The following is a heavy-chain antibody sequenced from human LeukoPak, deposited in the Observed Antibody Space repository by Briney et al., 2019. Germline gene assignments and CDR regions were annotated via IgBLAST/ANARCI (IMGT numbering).Heavy chain of an antibody. J-gene: IGHJ6*02. CDR3: ASSSFASYYYGMDV. CDR1: GFTFSSYA. Sequence: GGSLRLSCAASGFTFSSYAMHWVRQAPGKGLEWVAVISYDGSNKYYADSVKGRFTISRDNSKNTLYLQMNSLRAEDTAVYYCASSSFASYYYGMDVWGQGTTVTVSS. V-gene: IGHV3-30-3*01. CDR2: ISYDGSNK.